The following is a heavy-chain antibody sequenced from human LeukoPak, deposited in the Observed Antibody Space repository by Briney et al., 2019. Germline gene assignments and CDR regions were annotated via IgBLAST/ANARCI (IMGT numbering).Heavy chain of an antibody. Sequence: PSETLSLTCTVSGDSISRNYWSWIRQPPGKGLEWIGDIHYSGITKYDPSLKSRVTMSVDTSKNQFSLKLGSVTAADTAVYYCARVQNPTWGPCSGGSCQAPYFDSWGQGTLVAVSS. V-gene: IGHV4-59*01. CDR1: GDSISRNY. CDR2: IHYSGIT. CDR3: ARVQNPTWGPCSGGSCQAPYFDS. J-gene: IGHJ4*02. D-gene: IGHD2-15*01.